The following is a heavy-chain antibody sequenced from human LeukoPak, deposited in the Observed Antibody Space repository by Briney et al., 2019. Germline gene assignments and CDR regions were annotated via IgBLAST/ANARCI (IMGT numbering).Heavy chain of an antibody. CDR1: GFTFSSYA. J-gene: IGHJ4*02. CDR2: IIGSGVNT. CDR3: AKRLSHSFHS. Sequence: GGSLRLSCAASGFTFSSYAMNWVRQAPGKGLEWVSAIIGSGVNTYYADSVKGRFTISRDNSKNTLYLQMNSLRAEDTAVYYCAKRLSHSFHSWGQGTLVTVSS. D-gene: IGHD6-19*01. V-gene: IGHV3-23*01.